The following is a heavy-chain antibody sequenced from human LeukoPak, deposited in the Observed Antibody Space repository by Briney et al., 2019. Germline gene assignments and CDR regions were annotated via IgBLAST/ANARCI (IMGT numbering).Heavy chain of an antibody. J-gene: IGHJ3*02. CDR3: ARSRDGYNRGAFDI. V-gene: IGHV3-21*01. CDR2: ISSSSSYI. CDR1: GFTLSSYR. Sequence: GGSLSLLCGASGFTLSSYRMEWVRDARGEGGVWVSCISSSSSYIYYADAVKGRYTISRDNAKNSLYPQMNNLRAEDTAGHYCARSRDGYNRGAFDIWGQGTMVTVSS. D-gene: IGHD5-24*01.